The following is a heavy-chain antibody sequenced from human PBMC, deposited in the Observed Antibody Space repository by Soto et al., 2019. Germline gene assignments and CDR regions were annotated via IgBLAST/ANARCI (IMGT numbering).Heavy chain of an antibody. J-gene: IGHJ6*02. D-gene: IGHD3-16*01. CDR3: VGALTYEVPYYYYGMDV. V-gene: IGHV3-7*01. CDR1: GFMFSTYL. CDR2: IKQGGNEK. Sequence: GGSLRLSCEASGFMFSTYLMSWVRQAPGKGLEWVANIKQGGNEKFYVDSVKGRFTISRDNAKKSLFLQMNSLRPEDTAVYYCVGALTYEVPYYYYGMDVWGQGTTVTVS.